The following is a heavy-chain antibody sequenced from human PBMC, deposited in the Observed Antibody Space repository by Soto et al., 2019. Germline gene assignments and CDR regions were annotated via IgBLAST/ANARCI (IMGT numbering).Heavy chain of an antibody. J-gene: IGHJ3*02. Sequence: EVQLVESGGGLVQPGRSLRLSCAASGFIFDAYAMHWVRQAPGKGLEWVSGIGWNGGNIGYADSVKGRLTISRDNAKSALYLQMDSLRTEDTALYYWTRTDAFDIWGHGTMVPVSS. CDR2: IGWNGGNI. V-gene: IGHV3-9*01. CDR3: TRTDAFDI. CDR1: GFIFDAYA.